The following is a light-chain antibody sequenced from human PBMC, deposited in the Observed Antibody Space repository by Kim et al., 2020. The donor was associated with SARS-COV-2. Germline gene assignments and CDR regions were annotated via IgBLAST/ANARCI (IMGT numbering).Light chain of an antibody. V-gene: IGLV3-19*01. CDR1: SLRSYY. CDR2: GKN. CDR3: NSRDSSGNWV. Sequence: VALGQTARTTCQGDSLRSYYASWYQQKPGDAPVLVIYGKNNRPSGIPDRFSGASSGKTASLTITGAQAEDEADYHCNSRDSSGNWVFGGGTQLTVL. J-gene: IGLJ3*02.